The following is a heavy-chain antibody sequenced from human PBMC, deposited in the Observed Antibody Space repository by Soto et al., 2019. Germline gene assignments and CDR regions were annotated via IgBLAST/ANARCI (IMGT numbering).Heavy chain of an antibody. Sequence: GGSLRLSCVASGFAFSNYDMSWVRQAPGKGLEWVSAISGSGISTYYADSVKGRFTISRDNPKNTLYLQMNSLRAEDTAVYYCANRDTSMVTRYYYGMDVWGQGTTVTVSS. CDR1: GFAFSNYD. J-gene: IGHJ6*02. CDR3: ANRDTSMVTRYYYGMDV. CDR2: ISGSGIST. D-gene: IGHD5-18*01. V-gene: IGHV3-23*01.